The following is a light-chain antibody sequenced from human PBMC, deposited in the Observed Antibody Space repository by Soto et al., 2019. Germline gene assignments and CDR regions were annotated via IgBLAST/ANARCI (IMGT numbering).Light chain of an antibody. CDR2: GAS. V-gene: IGKV3-20*01. CDR3: QQYGSSVIT. J-gene: IGKJ5*01. Sequence: IVLTQSPATLSLSPGESPTLSCRASQSVSSKLAWYQQKPGQAPRLLIYGASSRATGIPDRFSGSGSGTEFTLTISRLEPEDFEVYYCQQYGSSVITFGQGTRLEIK. CDR1: QSVSSK.